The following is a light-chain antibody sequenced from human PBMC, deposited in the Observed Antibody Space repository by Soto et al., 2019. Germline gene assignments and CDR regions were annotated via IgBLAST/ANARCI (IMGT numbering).Light chain of an antibody. CDR2: EGT. CDR3: CSFAGSSTYV. V-gene: IGLV2-23*01. CDR1: SREVGSYNL. J-gene: IGLJ1*01. Sequence: QSVLTQPASVSGSPGQSITISCTGTSREVGSYNLVSWYQQHPGNAPKLIIYEGTKRPSGVSYRFSGSKSGNTASLTISGLQEEDEGDYHCCSFAGSSTYVFGTGTKVTVL.